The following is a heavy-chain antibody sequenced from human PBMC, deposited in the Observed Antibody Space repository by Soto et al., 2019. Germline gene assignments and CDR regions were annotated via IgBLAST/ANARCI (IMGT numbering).Heavy chain of an antibody. CDR1: GFTFSSYG. J-gene: IGHJ4*02. CDR3: AKDILRSHFDY. V-gene: IGHV3-30*18. Sequence: GGSLRLSCAASGFTFSSYGMHWVRQAPGKGLEWVAVISYDGSNKYYADSVKGRFTISRDNSKNTLYLQMNSLRAEDTAVYYCAKDILRSHFDYWGQGTLVTVSS. D-gene: IGHD4-17*01. CDR2: ISYDGSNK.